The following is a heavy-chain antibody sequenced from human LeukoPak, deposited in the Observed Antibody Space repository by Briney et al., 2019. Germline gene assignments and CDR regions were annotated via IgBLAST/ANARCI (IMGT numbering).Heavy chain of an antibody. CDR2: INAGNGNT. D-gene: IGHD3-16*01. Sequence: EASVKVSCKASGYTFTSYAMHWVRQAPGQRLEWMGWINAGNGNTKYSQKFQGRVTITRDTSASTAYMELSSLRSEDTAVYYCARDFRKGVFDYWGQGTLVTVSS. CDR3: ARDFRKGVFDY. J-gene: IGHJ4*02. V-gene: IGHV1-3*01. CDR1: GYTFTSYA.